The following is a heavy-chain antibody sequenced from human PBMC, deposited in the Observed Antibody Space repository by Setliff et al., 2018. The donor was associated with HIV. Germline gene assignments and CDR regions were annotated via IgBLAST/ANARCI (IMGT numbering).Heavy chain of an antibody. J-gene: IGHJ6*02. CDR2: INAGNGNT. CDR1: GYTFTTYA. V-gene: IGHV1-3*01. CDR3: ARDTRRDSSSCHRAYYYGMDV. D-gene: IGHD6-13*01. Sequence: GASVKVSCKASGYTFTTYAMHWVRLAPGQRLEWMGWINAGNGNTKYSQRFQGRVAITRDTSASTAYMELSSLRSEDTAVYYCARDTRRDSSSCHRAYYYGMDVWGQGTTVTVSS.